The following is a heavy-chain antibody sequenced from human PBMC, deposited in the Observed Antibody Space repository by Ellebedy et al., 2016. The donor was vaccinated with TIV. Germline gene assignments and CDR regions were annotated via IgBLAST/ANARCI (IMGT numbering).Heavy chain of an antibody. CDR1: GLTFNIYV. J-gene: IGHJ4*02. V-gene: IGHV3-23*01. CDR3: AADRYYSGGNCYWVDY. Sequence: GESLKISCAASGLTFNIYVMNWVRQAPGKGLEWVSTISGSGGRTHYADSVKGRFTISRDNSKNTLYLQVNSLRAEDTAVYYCAADRYYSGGNCYWVDYWGQGTLVTVSS. D-gene: IGHD2-15*01. CDR2: ISGSGGRT.